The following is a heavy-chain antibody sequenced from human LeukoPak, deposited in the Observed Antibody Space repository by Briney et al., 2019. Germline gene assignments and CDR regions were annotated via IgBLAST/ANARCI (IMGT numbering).Heavy chain of an antibody. CDR1: GGSIISGIYY. J-gene: IGHJ5*02. Sequence: PSETLSLTCTVSGGSIISGIYYWAWIRQPPGRGLEWIGSISYSGNAYYNPSLKSRVTISVDTSKSQFSLRLNSVTAADTSLYFCATHEGASSGHLGWFDPWGQGTLVTVSS. CDR3: ATHEGASSGHLGWFDP. CDR2: ISYSGNA. V-gene: IGHV4-39*01. D-gene: IGHD6-25*01.